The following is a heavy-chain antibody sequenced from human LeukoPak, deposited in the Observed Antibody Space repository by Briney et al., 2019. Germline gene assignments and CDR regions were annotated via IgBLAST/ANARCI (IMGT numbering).Heavy chain of an antibody. V-gene: IGHV3-23*01. CDR2: ISGSGGRS. Sequence: GGSLRLSCAASRFTFSSYGMSWVRQAPGKGLEWVSGISGSGGRSYYAASEKRRFSISSDNSKNTLDLQMNSRRADDAALCYYAKSWYIRFGYWGKGTLVTVS. CDR3: AKSWYIRFGY. CDR1: RFTFSSYG. J-gene: IGHJ4*02. D-gene: IGHD1-1*01.